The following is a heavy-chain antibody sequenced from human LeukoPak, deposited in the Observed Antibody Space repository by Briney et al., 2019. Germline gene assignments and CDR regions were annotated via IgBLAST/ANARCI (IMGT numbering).Heavy chain of an antibody. D-gene: IGHD6-19*01. CDR1: GGSFSGYY. J-gene: IGHJ4*02. CDR2: INHSGST. V-gene: IGHV4-34*01. CDR3: ASFGIAVAGTGY. Sequence: SETLSLTCAVYGGSFSGYYWSWIRQPPEKGLEWIGEINHSGSTNYNPSLKSRVTISVDTSKNQFSLKLSSVTAADTAVYYCASFGIAVAGTGYWGQGTLVTVSS.